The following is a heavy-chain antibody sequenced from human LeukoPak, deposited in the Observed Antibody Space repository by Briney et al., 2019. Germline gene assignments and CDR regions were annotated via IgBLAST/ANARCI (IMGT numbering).Heavy chain of an antibody. D-gene: IGHD3-22*01. CDR2: IYHSGST. CDR3: ARGKGTNSSGYYYYFDY. Sequence: SETLSLTCTVSGYSISSGYYWGWVRQPPGKGLEWIGSIYHSGSTYYNPSLKSRVTISVDTSKNQFSLKLSSVTAADTAVYYCARGKGTNSSGYYYYFDYWGQGTLVTVSS. CDR1: GYSISSGYY. J-gene: IGHJ4*02. V-gene: IGHV4-38-2*02.